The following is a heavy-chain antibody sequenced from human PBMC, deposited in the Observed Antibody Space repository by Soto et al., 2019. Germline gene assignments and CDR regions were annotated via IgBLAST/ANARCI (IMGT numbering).Heavy chain of an antibody. J-gene: IGHJ6*02. CDR1: GDSISGGYY. CDR2: VSPIGTP. V-gene: IGHV4-31*03. Sequence: QVQLQESGPGLVKPSQTLSLTCSVSGDSISGGYYWSWIRQHPGKGLEWIGYVSPIGTPYYSPSLSSRVSISMHTSKTPRSPEVRSVSAADTAVYYSASDRGSYGMDVWGQGTTVTVSS. CDR3: ASDRGSYGMDV.